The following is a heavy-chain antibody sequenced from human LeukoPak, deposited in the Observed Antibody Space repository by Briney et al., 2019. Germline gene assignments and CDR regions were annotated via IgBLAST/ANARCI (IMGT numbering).Heavy chain of an antibody. CDR3: AKDDYYDTSGYRD. CDR1: GFTFSSYG. V-gene: IGHV3-30*18. D-gene: IGHD3-22*01. CDR2: ISYDVGKK. Sequence: GGTLRLSCAASGFTFSSYGMHWVRQAPGKGLEWVAVISYDVGKKYYADSVKGRFTISRDSSKSTLYLQMNSLRAEDTAVYYCAKDDYYDTSGYRDWGQGALVTVSS. J-gene: IGHJ4*02.